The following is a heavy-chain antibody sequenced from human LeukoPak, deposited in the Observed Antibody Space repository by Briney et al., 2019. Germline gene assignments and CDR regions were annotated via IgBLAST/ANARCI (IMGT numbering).Heavy chain of an antibody. CDR3: TKQSVYGFLQE. D-gene: IGHD2-21*01. V-gene: IGHV3-9*01. Sequence: GRSLRLSCATSGFSFDDYAMHWVRHTPGKGLEWVSGISWNGDKLDYADSVKGRFIISRDNAKNSLYLQMHSLRAEDTALYYCTKQSVYGFLQEWGQGTLVTVSS. CDR1: GFSFDDYA. J-gene: IGHJ1*01. CDR2: ISWNGDKL.